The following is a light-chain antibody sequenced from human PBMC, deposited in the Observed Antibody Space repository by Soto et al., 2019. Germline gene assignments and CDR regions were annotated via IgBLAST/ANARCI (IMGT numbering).Light chain of an antibody. CDR1: QSLLYSDGNTY. J-gene: IGKJ5*01. V-gene: IGKV2-30*01. Sequence: DVVMPQSPLSLPVTLGQPASISCRSSQSLLYSDGNTYLTWFQQRPGQSPRRLIYRVSGRDSGVPDRFSGSGSGTDFTLKSRRVEAEDVGTYYCQNYNSAPITFGQGTRLEI. CDR3: QNYNSAPIT. CDR2: RVS.